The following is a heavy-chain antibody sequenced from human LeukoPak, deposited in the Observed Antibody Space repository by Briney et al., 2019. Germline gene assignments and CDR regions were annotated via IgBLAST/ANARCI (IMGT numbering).Heavy chain of an antibody. Sequence: PSETLSLTCTVSGGSISSSSYYWGWIRQPRGKGLEWIGSIYYSGSTYYNPSLKSRVTISVDTSKNQFSLKLSSVTAADTAVYYCARHAGSSTSSVLFDYWGQGTLVTVSS. CDR2: IYYSGST. CDR1: GGSISSSSYY. CDR3: ARHAGSSTSSVLFDY. V-gene: IGHV4-39*01. D-gene: IGHD2-2*01. J-gene: IGHJ4*02.